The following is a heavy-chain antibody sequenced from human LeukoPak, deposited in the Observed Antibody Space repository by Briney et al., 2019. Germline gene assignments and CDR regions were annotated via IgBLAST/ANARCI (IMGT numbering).Heavy chain of an antibody. Sequence: PSETLSLTCNASGGSISGYYWSWIRQPAGKGLEWMGRIFSSGRNNYNPSLKSRLMVAVDPSKNQFSLRLSSVTAADTAVYYCAREAGDYDVGGHPPTPYYFDLWGQGTLVTVSS. CDR2: IFSSGRN. V-gene: IGHV4-4*07. J-gene: IGHJ4*02. CDR3: AREAGDYDVGGHPPTPYYFDL. CDR1: GGSISGYY. D-gene: IGHD3-16*01.